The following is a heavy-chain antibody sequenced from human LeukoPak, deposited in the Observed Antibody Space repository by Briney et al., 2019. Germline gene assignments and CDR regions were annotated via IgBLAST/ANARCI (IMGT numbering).Heavy chain of an antibody. V-gene: IGHV1-2*02. Sequence: ASVKVSCKASGYTFTAYYLHWVRQAPGQGLEWMGWIHPDSGATNYAQQFQGRVTMTRDTSISTAYMELSRLRSDDTAVYYCARDGDSGWFDYWGQGTLVTVSS. J-gene: IGHJ4*02. CDR2: IHPDSGAT. CDR1: GYTFTAYY. CDR3: ARDGDSGWFDY. D-gene: IGHD6-19*01.